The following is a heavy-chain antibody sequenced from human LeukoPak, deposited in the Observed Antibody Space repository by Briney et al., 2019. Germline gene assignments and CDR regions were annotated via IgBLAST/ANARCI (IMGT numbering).Heavy chain of an antibody. CDR3: ATMMYGSGNYYNSDY. CDR2: IYHSGST. V-gene: IGHV4-38-2*02. Sequence: SETLSLTCSVSGYSISRNYHWGWIRQPPGKGLEWIGTIYHSGSTYYSPSLKSRVTISIHTSKNQFPLKLSSVTAADTAVYYCATMMYGSGNYYNSDYWGQGTLVTVSS. D-gene: IGHD3-10*01. CDR1: GYSISRNYH. J-gene: IGHJ4*02.